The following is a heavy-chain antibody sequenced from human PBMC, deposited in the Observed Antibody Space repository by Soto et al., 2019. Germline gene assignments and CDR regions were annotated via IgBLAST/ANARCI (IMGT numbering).Heavy chain of an antibody. Sequence: QVQLQESGPGLVKPSQTLSLTCTVSGDSISTRDYFWGWVRQHPGKGLEWIGYIFYSGSTYYNPSLQSRLSITIGTSKNQFPLSLASVTAADTAIYYCARDSTMTSTWRGLDVWGQGTTVTVSS. CDR3: ARDSTMTSTWRGLDV. CDR1: GDSISTRDYF. J-gene: IGHJ6*02. V-gene: IGHV4-31*03. CDR2: IFYSGST. D-gene: IGHD5-12*01.